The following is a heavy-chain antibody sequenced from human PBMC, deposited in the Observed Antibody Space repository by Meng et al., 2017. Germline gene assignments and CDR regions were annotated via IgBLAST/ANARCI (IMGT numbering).Heavy chain of an antibody. J-gene: IGHJ3*02. CDR2: INPNSGGT. CDR1: GYTFTGYY. V-gene: IGHV1-2*02. D-gene: IGHD3-10*01. CDR3: ARVYGSGLNDAFDI. Sequence: ASVKVSCKASGYTFTGYYMHWVRQDPGQGLECMGWINPNSGGTNYAQKFQGRVTMTRDTSISTAYMELSRLRSDDTAVYYCARVYGSGLNDAFDIWGQGTMVTVSS.